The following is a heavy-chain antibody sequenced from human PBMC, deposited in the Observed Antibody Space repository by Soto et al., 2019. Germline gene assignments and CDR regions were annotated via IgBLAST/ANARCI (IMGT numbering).Heavy chain of an antibody. CDR2: IYYSGST. J-gene: IGHJ6*03. D-gene: IGHD3-3*01. CDR1: GGSISSYY. Sequence: SETLSLTCTVSGGSISSYYWSWIRQPPGEGLEWIGDIYYSGSTNYNPSLKSRVTISVDTSKNQFSLKLSSVTAADTAVYYCARDRSYYDFWSGYYAPDEYYYYMDVWGKGTTVTV. V-gene: IGHV4-59*01. CDR3: ARDRSYYDFWSGYYAPDEYYYYMDV.